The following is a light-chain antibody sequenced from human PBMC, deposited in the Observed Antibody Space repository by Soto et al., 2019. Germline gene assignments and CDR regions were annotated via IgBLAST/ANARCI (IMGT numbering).Light chain of an antibody. CDR2: DNN. CDR1: SSNIGNNY. J-gene: IGLJ2*01. Sequence: QSVLTQPPSVSAAPGQKVTISCSGSSSNIGNNYVSWYQQLPGTAPKLLIYDNNKRPSGIPDRFSGSKSGTSATLGITGLQTGDEADYYCGTWDSSLSAGYPVVFGGGTKLTVL. V-gene: IGLV1-51*01. CDR3: GTWDSSLSAGYPVV.